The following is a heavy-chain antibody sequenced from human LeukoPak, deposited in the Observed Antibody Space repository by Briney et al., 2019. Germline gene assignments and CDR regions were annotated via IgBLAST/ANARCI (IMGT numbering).Heavy chain of an antibody. CDR3: ARDSHTVVFDY. D-gene: IGHD4-4*01. Sequence: SVKVSCKASGGTFSTYAISWVRQAPGQGLEWMGRIIPILGIANYAQKFQGRVTITADKSTSTAYMELSSLRSEDTAVYYCARDSHTVVFDYWGQGTLVTVSS. CDR1: GGTFSTYA. V-gene: IGHV1-69*04. J-gene: IGHJ4*02. CDR2: IIPILGIA.